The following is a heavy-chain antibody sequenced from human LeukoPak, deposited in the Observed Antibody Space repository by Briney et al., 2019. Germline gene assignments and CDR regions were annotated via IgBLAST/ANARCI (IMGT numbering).Heavy chain of an antibody. V-gene: IGHV3-23*01. CDR2: ISPGGGPT. D-gene: IGHD5-12*01. CDR1: GFPFSSHG. CDR3: AKDGAWLRFDD. J-gene: IGHJ4*02. Sequence: PGGSLRLSCAGSGFPFSSHGMNWVRQAPGKGLEWVSGISPGGGPTYYADSVKGRFTIPRDDSKNTLYVQMKNLRAEDTAVYYCAKDGAWLRFDDWGQGILVTVSS.